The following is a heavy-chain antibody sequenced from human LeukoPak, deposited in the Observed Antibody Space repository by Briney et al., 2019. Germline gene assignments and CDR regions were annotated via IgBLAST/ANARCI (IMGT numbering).Heavy chain of an antibody. D-gene: IGHD3-10*01. CDR2: ISYDGSNK. Sequence: PGGSLRLSCAVSGFTFSSYGMHRVRQAPGKGLEWVAVISYDGSNKYYADSVKGRFTISRDNSKNTLYLQMNSLRAEDTAVYYCAKDRSRNTMVRGVIIGIDYWGQGTLVTVSS. CDR1: GFTFSSYG. V-gene: IGHV3-30*18. J-gene: IGHJ4*02. CDR3: AKDRSRNTMVRGVIIGIDY.